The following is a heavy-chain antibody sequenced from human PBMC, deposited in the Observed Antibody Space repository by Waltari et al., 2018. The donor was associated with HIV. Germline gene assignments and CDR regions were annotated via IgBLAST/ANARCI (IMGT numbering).Heavy chain of an antibody. Sequence: QVQLVQSGAEVKKPGASVKVSCKASGYTFTSYGISWVRQAPGQGLEWMGWLSGYNGNTNYAQKLQGRVTMTTDTSTSTAYMELRSLRSDDTAVYYCASLPYSYGEYYFDYWGQGTLVTVSS. CDR2: LSGYNGNT. CDR3: ASLPYSYGEYYFDY. V-gene: IGHV1-18*01. D-gene: IGHD5-18*01. J-gene: IGHJ4*02. CDR1: GYTFTSYG.